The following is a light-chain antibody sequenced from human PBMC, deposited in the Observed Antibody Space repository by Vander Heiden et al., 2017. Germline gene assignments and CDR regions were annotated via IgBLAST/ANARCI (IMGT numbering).Light chain of an antibody. CDR3: QQSVSTPYT. J-gene: IGKJ2*01. Sequence: IHITTSPSVLSASVGDRVTIACRATQNIENYLNWYQQEPGKAPKLLIYSASSPSTWVPSRFSGSGSGTDFSLTIDGLRPEDFATYFCQQSVSTPYTFGQGTNLEI. CDR1: QNIENY. V-gene: IGKV1-39*01. CDR2: SAS.